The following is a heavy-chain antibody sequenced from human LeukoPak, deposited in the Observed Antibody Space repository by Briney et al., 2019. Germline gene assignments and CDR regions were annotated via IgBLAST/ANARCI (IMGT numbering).Heavy chain of an antibody. V-gene: IGHV1-2*02. Sequence: GASVKVSCKASGYTFTGYYLHWVRQAPGQGLEWVGLINPNSGGTNYAQKFQGRVTMTRDTSISTAYMELSRLRSDDTAVYYCARAGVYSSGWYSFDYWGQGTLVTVSS. J-gene: IGHJ4*02. CDR2: INPNSGGT. D-gene: IGHD6-19*01. CDR1: GYTFTGYY. CDR3: ARAGVYSSGWYSFDY.